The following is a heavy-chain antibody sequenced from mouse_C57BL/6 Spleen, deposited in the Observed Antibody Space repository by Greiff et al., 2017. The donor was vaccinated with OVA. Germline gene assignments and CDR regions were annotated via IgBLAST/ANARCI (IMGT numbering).Heavy chain of an antibody. V-gene: IGHV1-69*01. CDR2: IDPSDSYT. Sequence: QVQLKQPGAELVMPGASVKLSCKASGYTFTSYWMHWVKQRPGQGLEWIGEIDPSDSYTNYNQKFKGKSTLTVDKSSSTAYMQLSSLTSEDSAVYYCARSITDSYFDYWGQGTTLTVSS. D-gene: IGHD2-4*01. CDR3: ARSITDSYFDY. CDR1: GYTFTSYW. J-gene: IGHJ2*01.